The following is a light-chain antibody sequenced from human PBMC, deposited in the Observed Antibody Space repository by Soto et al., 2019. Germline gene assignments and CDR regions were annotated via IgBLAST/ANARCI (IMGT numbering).Light chain of an antibody. J-gene: IGKJ1*01. CDR1: QNINSW. CDR2: KAS. Sequence: DIQMTQSPSTLSASVGDRVTITCRASQNINSWLAWYHQKPGKAPNLLIYKASSLESGVPSRFSGSGSGTEFTLTISSLQPDDFATYYCQQYKSYWTFGQGTKVHI. CDR3: QQYKSYWT. V-gene: IGKV1-5*03.